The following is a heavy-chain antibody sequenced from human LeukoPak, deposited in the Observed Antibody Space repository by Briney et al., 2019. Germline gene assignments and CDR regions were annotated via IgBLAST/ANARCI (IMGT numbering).Heavy chain of an antibody. CDR2: IYYSGST. CDR1: GGSISSYY. CDR3: ARVSENYDAFDI. V-gene: IGHV4-59*12. J-gene: IGHJ3*02. D-gene: IGHD2/OR15-2a*01. Sequence: SETLSLTCTVSGGSISSYYWSWIRQSPGKGLDWIGYIYYSGSTKYNPSLKSRVTISVDTSKNQFSLKLSSVTAADTAVYYCARVSENYDAFDIWGQGTMVTVSS.